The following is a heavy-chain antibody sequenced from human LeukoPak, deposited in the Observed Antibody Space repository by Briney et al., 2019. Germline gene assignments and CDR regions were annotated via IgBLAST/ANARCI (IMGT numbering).Heavy chain of an antibody. CDR1: GGSISSYY. J-gene: IGHJ4*02. V-gene: IGHV4-4*07. CDR3: ARGEDSSLDFDY. Sequence: SETLSLTCTVSGGSISSYYWSWIRQPAGKGLEWIGRIYTSGSTNYNPSLKSRVTISVDTSKNQFSLKLSSVTAADTAVYYCARGEDSSLDFDYWGQGTLVTVSS. D-gene: IGHD3-22*01. CDR2: IYTSGST.